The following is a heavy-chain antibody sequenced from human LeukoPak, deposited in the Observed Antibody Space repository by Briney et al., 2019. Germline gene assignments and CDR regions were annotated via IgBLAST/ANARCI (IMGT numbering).Heavy chain of an antibody. CDR1: GYTFTGYY. J-gene: IGHJ4*02. CDR2: INPNSGGT. D-gene: IGHD3-16*01. CDR3: ARDKGVWGNLQIPDY. Sequence: ASVKVSCKASGYTFTGYYMHWVRQAPGQGLEWMGWINPNSGGTNYAQKFQGRVTMTRDTSISTAYMELSRLRSDDTAVYYCARDKGVWGNLQIPDYWGQGTLVTVSS. V-gene: IGHV1-2*02.